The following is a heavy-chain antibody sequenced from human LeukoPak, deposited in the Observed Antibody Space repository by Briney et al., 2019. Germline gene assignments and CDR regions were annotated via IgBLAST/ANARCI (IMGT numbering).Heavy chain of an antibody. D-gene: IGHD3-22*01. J-gene: IGHJ4*02. Sequence: GGSLRLSCAASGFTFSSYWMSWVRQAPGKGLEWVANIKQDGSEKYYVDSVEGRFTISRDNAKNTLYLHVNSLRSEDTAVYYCARVSYDSSGYYLDYWGQGTLVTVSS. CDR3: ARVSYDSSGYYLDY. CDR2: IKQDGSEK. V-gene: IGHV3-7*03. CDR1: GFTFSSYW.